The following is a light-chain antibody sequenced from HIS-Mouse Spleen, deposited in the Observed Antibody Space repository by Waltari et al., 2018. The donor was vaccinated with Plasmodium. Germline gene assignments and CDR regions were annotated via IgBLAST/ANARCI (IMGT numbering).Light chain of an antibody. CDR3: NSRDSSGNHVV. Sequence: SSELTQDPAVSVALGQTVRITCQGDSLRSDYASWYQQKAGQAPVLFIYGKNNRPSGIPDRFSGSSSGNTASLTITGAQAEDEADYYCNSRDSSGNHVVFGGGTKLTVL. CDR1: SLRSDY. CDR2: GKN. V-gene: IGLV3-19*01. J-gene: IGLJ2*01.